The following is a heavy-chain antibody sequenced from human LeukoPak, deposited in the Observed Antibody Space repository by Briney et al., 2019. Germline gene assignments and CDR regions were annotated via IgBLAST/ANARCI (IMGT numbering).Heavy chain of an antibody. D-gene: IGHD3-10*01. J-gene: IGHJ6*03. CDR1: GYTFTSYG. Sequence: ASVKVSCKASGYTFTSYGISWVRQAPGQGLEWMGWISAYNGNTNYAQKLQGRVTMTTDTSTSTAYMELRSLRSDDTAVYYCARAFGEFPYYYYYYMDVWGKGTTVTISS. CDR3: ARAFGEFPYYYYYYMDV. V-gene: IGHV1-18*01. CDR2: ISAYNGNT.